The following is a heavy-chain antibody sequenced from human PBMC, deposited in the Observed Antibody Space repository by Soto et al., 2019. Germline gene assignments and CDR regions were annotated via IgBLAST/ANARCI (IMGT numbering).Heavy chain of an antibody. V-gene: IGHV3-48*02. CDR1: GFTFSSYS. Sequence: GGSLRLSCAASGFTFSSYSMNWVRQAPGKGLEWVSYISSSSSTIYYADSVKGRFTISRDNAKNSLYLQMNSLRDEDTAVYYCARDCSSTSCYSPYWFDPWGQGTLVTVSS. CDR3: ARDCSSTSCYSPYWFDP. J-gene: IGHJ5*02. D-gene: IGHD2-2*01. CDR2: ISSSSSTI.